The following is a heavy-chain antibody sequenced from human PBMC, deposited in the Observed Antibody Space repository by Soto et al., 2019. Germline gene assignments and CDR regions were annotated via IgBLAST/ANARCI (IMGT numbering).Heavy chain of an antibody. V-gene: IGHV4-4*07. CDR3: ARGQRFSDWFDP. J-gene: IGHJ5*02. CDR1: GGTISGYY. Sequence: SETLSLTCSVSGGTISGYYWTWIRQPAGKGLEWIGRIYSSGNTKYNPSLQSRVTMSLDTPNNQFSLRLTSVTAADTAVYYCARGQRFSDWFDPWGQGTLVTVSS. CDR2: IYSSGNT. D-gene: IGHD3-3*01.